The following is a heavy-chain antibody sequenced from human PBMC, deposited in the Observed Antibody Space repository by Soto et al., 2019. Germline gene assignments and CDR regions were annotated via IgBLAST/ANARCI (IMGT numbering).Heavy chain of an antibody. CDR1: GFTFSSYW. J-gene: IGHJ4*02. D-gene: IGHD3-10*01. Sequence: PGGSLRLSCAASGFTFSSYWMSWVRQAPGKGLEWVANIKQDGSEKYYVDSVKGRFTISRDNAKNSLYLQMNSLRAEDTAMYYCARVSTMVRGGSALRYFDFWGQGTLVTVSS. CDR3: ARVSTMVRGGSALRYFDF. CDR2: IKQDGSEK. V-gene: IGHV3-7*01.